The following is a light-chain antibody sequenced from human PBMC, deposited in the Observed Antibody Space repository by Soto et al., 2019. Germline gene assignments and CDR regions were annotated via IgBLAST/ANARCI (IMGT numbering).Light chain of an antibody. J-gene: IGLJ3*02. V-gene: IGLV2-14*01. Sequence: QSALTQPASVSGSPGQSITISCTGTSNDVGGYNYVSWYQQHPGTAPKLLIYEVSNRPSGVSDRFSGSKSGNTASLSISGLQAEEEADYYCSSYTTISTWVFGGGTKLTVL. CDR3: SSYTTISTWV. CDR1: SNDVGGYNY. CDR2: EVS.